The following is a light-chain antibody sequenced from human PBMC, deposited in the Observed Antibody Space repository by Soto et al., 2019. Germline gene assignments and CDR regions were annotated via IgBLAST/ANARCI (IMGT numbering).Light chain of an antibody. Sequence: QSVLTQPASVSGSPGQSITISCTGTSSDVVGYNYVSWYQQHPGKAPKLMMYDVSNRPSGVSNRFSGSKSGNTASLTISWLQAEDEADYYCSSYTSSSTVVFGGGTKLTVL. CDR3: SSYTSSSTVV. CDR1: SSDVVGYNY. CDR2: DVS. V-gene: IGLV2-14*01. J-gene: IGLJ2*01.